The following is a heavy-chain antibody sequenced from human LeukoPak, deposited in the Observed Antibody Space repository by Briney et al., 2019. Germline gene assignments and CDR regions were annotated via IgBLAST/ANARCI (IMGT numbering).Heavy chain of an antibody. Sequence: SETLSLTCSVSGCSISSYYWSWIRQPPGKGPEWIGYISDSGSTNYKPSLKSRVTISLDTSKNQFTLRLTSVTTADTAVYFCARATTTFDDWGPGTLVTVSS. CDR2: ISDSGST. CDR3: ARATTTFDD. J-gene: IGHJ4*02. CDR1: GCSISSYY. D-gene: IGHD4-11*01. V-gene: IGHV4-59*01.